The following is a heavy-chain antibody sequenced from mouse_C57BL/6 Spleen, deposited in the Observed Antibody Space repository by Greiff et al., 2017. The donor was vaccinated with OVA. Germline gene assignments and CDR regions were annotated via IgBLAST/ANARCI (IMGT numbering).Heavy chain of an antibody. D-gene: IGHD1-1*01. CDR1: GFTFSDYY. CDR3: ARRGITTVAYYAMDY. J-gene: IGHJ4*01. CDR2: ISNGGGST. Sequence: EVNVVESGGGLVQPGGSLKFSCAASGFTFSDYYMYWVRQTPEKRLEWVAYISNGGGSTYYPDTVKGRFTISRDNAKNTLYLQMSRLKSEDTAMYYCARRGITTVAYYAMDYWGQGTSVTVSS. V-gene: IGHV5-12*01.